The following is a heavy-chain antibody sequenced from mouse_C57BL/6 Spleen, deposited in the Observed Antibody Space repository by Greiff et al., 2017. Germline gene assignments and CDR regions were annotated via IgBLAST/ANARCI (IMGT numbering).Heavy chain of an antibody. J-gene: IGHJ4*01. V-gene: IGHV1-80*01. CDR2: IYPGNGDT. Sequence: QVQLKQSGAELVKPGASVKFSCTASGFAFSSYYMHWVKQRPGQGLEWIGRIYPGNGDTNYTGKFKGKATLTADTSSSTAYMQLSSLTSEDAAVYYCARDSNAEMDYWGQGPTVTVAS. CDR1: GFAFSSYY. CDR3: ARDSNAEMDY. D-gene: IGHD2-5*01.